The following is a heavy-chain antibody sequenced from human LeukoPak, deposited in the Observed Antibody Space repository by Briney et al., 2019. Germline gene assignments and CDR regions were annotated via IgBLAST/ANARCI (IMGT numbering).Heavy chain of an antibody. CDR2: IYTSGSP. CDR1: GGSISSYY. Sequence: SETLSLTCTVSGGSISSYYWSWIRQPAGKGLEWIGRIYTSGSPNYNPSLKRRATMSVDTSKNQFSLNLSSVTAADSAVYYCARDLRLRGYYYYMDVWGKGTTVTVSS. D-gene: IGHD3-10*01. V-gene: IGHV4-4*07. CDR3: ARDLRLRGYYYYMDV. J-gene: IGHJ6*03.